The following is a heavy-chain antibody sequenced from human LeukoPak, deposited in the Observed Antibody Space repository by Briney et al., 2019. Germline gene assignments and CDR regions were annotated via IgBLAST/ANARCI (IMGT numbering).Heavy chain of an antibody. D-gene: IGHD3-3*01. V-gene: IGHV3-7*01. Sequence: PGGSLRLSCAASGFTFRSYWMSWVRQAPGKGLEWVANIKQDGSEKYYVDSVKGRFIISRDNAKNSLYLQMNSLRAEDTAVYYCARDPPPFGVVTDFDYWGQGTLVTVSS. CDR3: ARDPPPFGVVTDFDY. CDR2: IKQDGSEK. J-gene: IGHJ4*02. CDR1: GFTFRSYW.